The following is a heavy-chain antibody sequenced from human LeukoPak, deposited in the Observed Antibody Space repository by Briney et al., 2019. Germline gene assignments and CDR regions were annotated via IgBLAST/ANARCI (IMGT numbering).Heavy chain of an antibody. CDR1: GYTFTGHY. D-gene: IGHD6-19*01. Sequence: ASVKVSCKASGYTFTGHYMHWVRQARGQGLEWMGWIDPSSGGTNYTQRFQGSVTMTRDTSISTVYMELSRLTSADTAVYYCARWRGYSSGWSGPFDDWGQGSLVTVSP. V-gene: IGHV1-2*02. CDR2: IDPSSGGT. J-gene: IGHJ4*02. CDR3: ARWRGYSSGWSGPFDD.